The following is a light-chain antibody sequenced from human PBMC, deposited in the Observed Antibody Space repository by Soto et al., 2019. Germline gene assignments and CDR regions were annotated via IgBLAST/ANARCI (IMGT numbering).Light chain of an antibody. Sequence: DIQMTQSPSTLSASVGDRVTITCRASQSISSWLAWYQQKPGKAPKLLXYDASSLESGVPSRFSGSGSGTEFTLTISSLQPADFETYYCQQYNTYSWTFGQGTKVDIK. CDR1: QSISSW. V-gene: IGKV1-5*01. CDR2: DAS. CDR3: QQYNTYSWT. J-gene: IGKJ1*01.